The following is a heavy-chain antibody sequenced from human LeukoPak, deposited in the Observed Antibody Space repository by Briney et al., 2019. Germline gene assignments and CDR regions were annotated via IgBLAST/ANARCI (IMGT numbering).Heavy chain of an antibody. V-gene: IGHV1-69*06. D-gene: IGHD7-27*01. CDR2: IIPIVGTA. CDR3: ASTGDQFLY. J-gene: IGHJ4*02. Sequence: ASVKVSFKASGATFSIYAISWVRQAPGQGLEWMGGIIPIVGTANYAQKFQGRVTITADKSTSTAYMELSSLRPEDTAVYYCASTGDQFLYWGQGTLVTVSS. CDR1: GATFSIYA.